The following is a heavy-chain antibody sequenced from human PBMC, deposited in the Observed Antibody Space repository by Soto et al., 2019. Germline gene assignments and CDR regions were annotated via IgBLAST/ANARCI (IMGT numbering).Heavy chain of an antibody. CDR1: GFTFSSYS. CDR2: MSTSSSTI. J-gene: IGHJ4*02. V-gene: IGHV3-48*01. D-gene: IGHD5-18*01. Sequence: EVQLVESGGGLVQPGGSLRLSCAASGFTFSSYSLNWVRQAPGKGLEGVSYMSTSSSTIYYADSVKGRFTISRDNAKNSLYLQMNSLRAEDTAVYYCAREGGYSYGYHYWGQGTLVTVSS. CDR3: AREGGYSYGYHY.